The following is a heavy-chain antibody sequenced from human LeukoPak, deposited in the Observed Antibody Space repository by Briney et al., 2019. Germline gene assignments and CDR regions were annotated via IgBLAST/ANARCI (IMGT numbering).Heavy chain of an antibody. D-gene: IGHD6-19*01. CDR3: AREDSGWYVDY. Sequence: ASVKVSCTASGYTFTDYYMHWVRQAPGQGLEWMGWINPNSAGTNYAQKFEGRVTMTRDTSISTAYMELSRLRSDDTAVYYCAREDSGWYVDYWGQGTLVTVSS. CDR1: GYTFTDYY. CDR2: INPNSAGT. J-gene: IGHJ4*02. V-gene: IGHV1-2*02.